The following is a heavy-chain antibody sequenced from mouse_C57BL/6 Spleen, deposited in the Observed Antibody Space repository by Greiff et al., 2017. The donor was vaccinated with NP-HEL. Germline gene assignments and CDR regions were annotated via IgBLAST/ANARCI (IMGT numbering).Heavy chain of an antibody. V-gene: IGHV1-80*01. CDR3: ASLSTMVTHWYFDV. D-gene: IGHD2-2*01. J-gene: IGHJ1*03. CDR2: IYPGDGDT. Sequence: VQLQQSGAELVKPGASVKISCKASGYAFSSYWMNWVKQRPGKGLEWIGQIYPGDGDTNYNGKFKGKATLTADKSSSTAYMQLSSLTSEDSAVYFCASLSTMVTHWYFDVWGTGTTVTVSS. CDR1: GYAFSSYW.